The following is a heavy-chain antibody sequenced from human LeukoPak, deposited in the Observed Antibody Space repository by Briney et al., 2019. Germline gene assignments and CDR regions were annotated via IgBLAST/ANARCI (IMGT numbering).Heavy chain of an antibody. CDR2: ITDDGYNT. D-gene: IGHD6-19*01. V-gene: IGHV3-23*01. CDR3: AKDLSYTSGASDH. J-gene: IGHJ4*02. Sequence: GGSLRLSCAASGFTFSAFAMTWVRQAPGKGLEWVSTITDDGYNTYSADSVKGRIAFSRDNSKNTLSLQLRSLRAEDTAVYYCAKDLSYTSGASDHWGQGTLVTVSS. CDR1: GFTFSAFA.